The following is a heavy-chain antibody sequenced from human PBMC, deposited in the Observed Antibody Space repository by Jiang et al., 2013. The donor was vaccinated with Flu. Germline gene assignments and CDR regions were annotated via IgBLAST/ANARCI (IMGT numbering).Heavy chain of an antibody. V-gene: IGHV4-59*13. CDR3: ARGRNDYGDSRAGVDS. D-gene: IGHD4-17*01. CDR2: ISHTGTF. CDR1: GSSISFYQ. J-gene: IGHJ4*02. Sequence: LLKPSETLSLTCSVSGSSISFYQWSWIRQPPGEGLEWIGYISHTGTFNHNPSLESRVNMSLDTSKNQFYLKLGSVTAADTAVYYCARGRNDYGDSRAGVDSWGQGTLVTVSS.